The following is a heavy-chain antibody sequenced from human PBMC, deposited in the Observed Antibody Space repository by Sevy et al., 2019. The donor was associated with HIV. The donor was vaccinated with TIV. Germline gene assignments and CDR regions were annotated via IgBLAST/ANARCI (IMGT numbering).Heavy chain of an antibody. Sequence: GGSLRLSCAASGFTFSSYSMNWVRQAPGKGLEWVSYISSSSSTIYYADSVKGRFTISRDNAKNSLYLQMNSLRDEDTAVYYCARDHVDTAMVKVFDYWGQGILVTVSS. CDR3: ARDHVDTAMVKVFDY. V-gene: IGHV3-48*02. CDR1: GFTFSSYS. D-gene: IGHD5-18*01. CDR2: ISSSSSTI. J-gene: IGHJ4*02.